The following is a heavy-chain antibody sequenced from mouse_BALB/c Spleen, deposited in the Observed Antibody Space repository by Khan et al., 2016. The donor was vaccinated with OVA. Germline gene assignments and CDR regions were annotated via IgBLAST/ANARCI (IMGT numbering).Heavy chain of an antibody. J-gene: IGHJ2*01. CDR3: ARKSGSDFDY. CDR2: INPHIGET. V-gene: IGHV1-20*02. CDR1: GYSFTGYF. D-gene: IGHD1-3*01. Sequence: EVHLQQSGPELVKPGASVKISCKASGYSFTGYFMNWVMQSHGKSLEWIGRINPHIGETFYNQKFKEKATLTVDESSRTAHREHRELASEDSAVYSCARKSGSDFDYWGQGTTLTVSS.